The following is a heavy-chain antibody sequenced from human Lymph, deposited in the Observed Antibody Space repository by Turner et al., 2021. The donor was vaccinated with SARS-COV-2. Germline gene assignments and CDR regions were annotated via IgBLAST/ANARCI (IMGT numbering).Heavy chain of an antibody. CDR2: ISYDGSNK. J-gene: IGHJ4*02. CDR3: ARSGPNFDF. V-gene: IGHV3-30-3*01. CDR1: GFTFSSYA. Sequence: VQLVESGGGVVQPGRSLRLSCAASGFTFSSYAMNWGRQAPGKGLEWVTLISYDGSNKYYADSVKGRFTISRDNSKNTLDLQMNSLRAEDTAVYYCARSGPNFDFWGQGTLVTVSS. D-gene: IGHD7-27*01.